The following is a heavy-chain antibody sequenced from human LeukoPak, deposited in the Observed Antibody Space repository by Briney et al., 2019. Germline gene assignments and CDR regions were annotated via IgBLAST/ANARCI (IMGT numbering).Heavy chain of an antibody. CDR1: GGTFSSYA. CDR2: IIPILGIA. Sequence: GASVKVSCKASGGTFSSYAISWVRQAPRQGLEWMGRIIPILGIANYAQKFQGRVTITADKSTSTAYMELSSLRSEDTAVYYCARDSMRDIVVVPAAIEPYGMDVWGQGTTVTVSS. D-gene: IGHD2-2*01. J-gene: IGHJ6*02. CDR3: ARDSMRDIVVVPAAIEPYGMDV. V-gene: IGHV1-69*04.